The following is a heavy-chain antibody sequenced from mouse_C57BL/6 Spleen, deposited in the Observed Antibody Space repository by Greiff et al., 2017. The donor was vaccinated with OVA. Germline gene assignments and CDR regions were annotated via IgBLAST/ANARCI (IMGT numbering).Heavy chain of an antibody. Sequence: QVQLQQSGPELVKPGASVKISCKASGYAFSSSWMNWVKQRPGKGLEWIGRIYPGDGDTNYNGKFKGKATLTADKSSSTAYMQLSSLTSEDSAVYFCARDPSFYDYDGGAYWGQGTTLTVSS. V-gene: IGHV1-82*01. CDR1: GYAFSSSW. CDR2: IYPGDGDT. CDR3: ARDPSFYDYDGGAY. J-gene: IGHJ2*01. D-gene: IGHD2-4*01.